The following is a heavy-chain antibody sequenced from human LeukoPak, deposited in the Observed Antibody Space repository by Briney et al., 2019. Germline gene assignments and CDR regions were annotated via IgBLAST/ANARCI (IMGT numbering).Heavy chain of an antibody. CDR2: INPNSGGT. CDR3: ARDMLDIVVVPAAHLGVDY. V-gene: IGHV1-2*02. D-gene: IGHD2-2*03. CDR1: GYTFTGYY. Sequence: GASVKVSCKASGYTFTGYYMHWVRQAPGQGLEWMGWINPNSGGTNYAQKFQGRVTMTRDTSISTAYMELSRLRSDDTAVYYCARDMLDIVVVPAAHLGVDYWGQGTLVTVSS. J-gene: IGHJ4*02.